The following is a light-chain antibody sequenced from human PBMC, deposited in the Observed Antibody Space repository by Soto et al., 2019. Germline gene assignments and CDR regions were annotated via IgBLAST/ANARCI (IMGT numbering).Light chain of an antibody. CDR2: EVS. Sequence: QSALTQPASVFGSPGQSITISCTGTSSDVGGYNFVSWYQRHPGKAPKLMIYEVSNRPSGVSNRFSGSKSGNTASLTISGLQPEDEADYYCSSYTTSSTVVFGTGTKVTVL. V-gene: IGLV2-14*03. CDR1: SSDVGGYNF. J-gene: IGLJ1*01. CDR3: SSYTTSSTVV.